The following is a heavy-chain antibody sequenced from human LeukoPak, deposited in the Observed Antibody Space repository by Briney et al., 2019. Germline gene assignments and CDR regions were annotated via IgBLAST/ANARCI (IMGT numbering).Heavy chain of an antibody. CDR2: INHSGST. CDR1: GGSFSGYY. J-gene: IGHJ3*02. CDR3: ARDTAAGPLGAFDI. Sequence: SETLSLTCAVYGGSFSGYYWSWIRQPPGKGLEWIGEINHSGSTNYNPSLKSRVTISVDTSKNQFSLKLSSVTAADTAVYYCARDTAAGPLGAFDIWGQGTMVTVSS. D-gene: IGHD6-13*01. V-gene: IGHV4-34*09.